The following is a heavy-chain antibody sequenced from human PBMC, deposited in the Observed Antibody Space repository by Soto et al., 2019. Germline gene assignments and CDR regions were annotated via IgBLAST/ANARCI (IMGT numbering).Heavy chain of an antibody. CDR2: IIPIFGTA. V-gene: IGHV1-69*13. J-gene: IGHJ6*02. CDR3: ASYLGGWGSYLSYSYCGMDV. D-gene: IGHD3-10*01. Sequence: SVKVSCKASGGTFSSYAISWVRQAPGQGLEWMGGIIPIFGTANYAQKFQGRVTITADESTSTAYMELSSLRSEDTAVYYCASYLGGWGSYLSYSYCGMDVWGQGTTVTVSS. CDR1: GGTFSSYA.